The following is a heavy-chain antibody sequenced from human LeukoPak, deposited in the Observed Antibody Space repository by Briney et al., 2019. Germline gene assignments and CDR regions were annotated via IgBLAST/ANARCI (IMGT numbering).Heavy chain of an antibody. CDR2: ISGNGGST. Sequence: PGGSLRLSCAASGFIFSNHAMQWVRQAPGKGLEYVSAISGNGGSTYYANSVKGRFTISRDNSKNTLYLQMGSLRAEDMAVYYCARVSDFWSGYYFPSDYWGQGTLVTVSS. V-gene: IGHV3-64*01. CDR3: ARVSDFWSGYYFPSDY. J-gene: IGHJ4*02. D-gene: IGHD3-3*01. CDR1: GFIFSNHA.